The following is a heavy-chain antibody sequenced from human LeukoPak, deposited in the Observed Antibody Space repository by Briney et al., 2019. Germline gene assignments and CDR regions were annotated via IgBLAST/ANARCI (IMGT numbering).Heavy chain of an antibody. CDR2: ISGSGGST. D-gene: IGHD3-22*01. CDR1: GFTFSSYA. Sequence: GGSLRLSCAASGFTFSSYAMSWVRQAPGKGLEWVSAISGSGGSTYYADSVKGRFTISRDNSKNTLYLQMNSLRAEDTAVYYCAKSGGGSYDSSGYYYWDYYYGRDVWGQGTTVTVSS. J-gene: IGHJ6*02. CDR3: AKSGGGSYDSSGYYYWDYYYGRDV. V-gene: IGHV3-23*01.